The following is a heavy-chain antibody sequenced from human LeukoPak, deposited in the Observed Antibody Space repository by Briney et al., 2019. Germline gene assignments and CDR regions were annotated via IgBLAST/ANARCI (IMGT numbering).Heavy chain of an antibody. Sequence: SGTLSLTCAVSGGSISSSNWWSWVRQPPGKGLEWIGEIYHSGSTNYNPSLKSRVTISVDKSKNQFSLKLSSVTAADTAVYYCAADGWGNYYDSSGYYYWDYWGQGTLVTVSS. J-gene: IGHJ4*02. V-gene: IGHV4-4*02. D-gene: IGHD3-22*01. CDR1: GGSISSSNW. CDR2: IYHSGST. CDR3: AADGWGNYYDSSGYYYWDY.